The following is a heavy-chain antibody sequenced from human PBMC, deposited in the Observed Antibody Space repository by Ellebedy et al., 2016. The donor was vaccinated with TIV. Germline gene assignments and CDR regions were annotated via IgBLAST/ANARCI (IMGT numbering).Heavy chain of an antibody. D-gene: IGHD1-26*01. V-gene: IGHV3-74*01. J-gene: IGHJ4*02. CDR3: ARDGIVGGTTEYYFDY. CDR2: INSDGRST. CDR1: GFTFSGNW. Sequence: PGGSLRLSCAASGFTFSGNWMHWVRQAPGKGLVWVSRINSDGRSTTYADSVKGRFTISRANAKNTLYLQMNSLRAEDKAVYYCARDGIVGGTTEYYFDYWGQGTLVTVSS.